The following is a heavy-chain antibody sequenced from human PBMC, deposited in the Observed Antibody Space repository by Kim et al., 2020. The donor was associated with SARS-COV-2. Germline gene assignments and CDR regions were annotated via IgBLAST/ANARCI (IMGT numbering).Heavy chain of an antibody. CDR3: ARLRGYGSGGRNWFDP. Sequence: SQTLSLTCAISGDSVSSNSAAWNWIRQSPSRGLEWLGRTYYRSKWYNDYAVSVKSRITINPDTSKNQFSLQLNSVTPEDTAVYYCARLRGYGSGGRNWFDPWGQGTLVTVSS. V-gene: IGHV6-1*01. CDR1: GDSVSSNSAA. D-gene: IGHD3-10*01. J-gene: IGHJ5*02. CDR2: TYYRSKWYN.